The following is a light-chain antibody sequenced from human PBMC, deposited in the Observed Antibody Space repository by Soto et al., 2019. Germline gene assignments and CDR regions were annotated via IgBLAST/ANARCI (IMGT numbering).Light chain of an antibody. CDR2: GAS. CDR3: QQYKNWPPLT. CDR1: QSVSSN. Sequence: EIVLTQSPGTLSLSPGERATLSCRASQSVSSNLAWYQQKPGQAPRLLIYGASTRATGIPARFSGSGSGTEFTLTISSLQSEDFAVYYCQQYKNWPPLTFGGGTKVDIK. V-gene: IGKV3-15*01. J-gene: IGKJ4*01.